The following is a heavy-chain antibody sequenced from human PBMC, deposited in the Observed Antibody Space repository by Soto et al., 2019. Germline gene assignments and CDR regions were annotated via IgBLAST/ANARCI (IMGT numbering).Heavy chain of an antibody. J-gene: IGHJ4*02. D-gene: IGHD3-10*01. V-gene: IGHV1-18*04. CDR3: ARAQTKLLWFGELFNY. Sequence: QVQLVQSGAEVKKPGASVKVSCKASGYTFTSYGISWVRQAPGQGLEWMGWISAYNGNTNYAQKLQGRVTMTTDTSTSTSYMELRSLRSDDTAVYYCARAQTKLLWFGELFNYWGQGTLVTVSS. CDR1: GYTFTSYG. CDR2: ISAYNGNT.